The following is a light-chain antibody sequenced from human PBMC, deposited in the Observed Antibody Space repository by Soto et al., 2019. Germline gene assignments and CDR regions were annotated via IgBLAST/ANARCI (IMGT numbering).Light chain of an antibody. CDR2: GTS. CDR3: LQYISWT. CDR1: QTISSNN. Sequence: EIVLTQSPGTLSVSPGERATLSCRASQTISSNNLAWYQQKPGQAPSLLIYGTSSRATGIPDRFSGSGSGTDFTLTISRLEPEVSAIYDCLQYISWTFGQGTKVEI. J-gene: IGKJ1*01. V-gene: IGKV3-20*01.